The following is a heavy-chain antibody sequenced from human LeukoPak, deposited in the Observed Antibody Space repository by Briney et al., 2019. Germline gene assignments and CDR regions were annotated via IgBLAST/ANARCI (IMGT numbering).Heavy chain of an antibody. Sequence: GGSLRLSCAVSGFAFSSHGMNWVRQAPGKGLEWVALIWYDGSQTHYADSAKGRFTISRDNSKNLVDLQMNSLRVEDTAVYYCARHYSSGWYDYWGQGTLVTVSS. CDR1: GFAFSSHG. CDR2: IWYDGSQT. D-gene: IGHD6-19*01. V-gene: IGHV3-33*01. CDR3: ARHYSSGWYDY. J-gene: IGHJ4*02.